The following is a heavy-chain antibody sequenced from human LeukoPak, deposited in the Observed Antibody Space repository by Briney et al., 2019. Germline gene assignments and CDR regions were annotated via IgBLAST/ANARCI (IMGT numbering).Heavy chain of an antibody. Sequence: GGSLRLSCAASGFTFSSYAMHWVRQAPGKGLEWVAVISYDGSNKYYADSVKGRFTISRDNSKNTLYLQMSSLRAEDTAVYYCARDFVARYYYMDVWGKGTTVTVSS. D-gene: IGHD2-15*01. V-gene: IGHV3-30*04. J-gene: IGHJ6*03. CDR1: GFTFSSYA. CDR3: ARDFVARYYYMDV. CDR2: ISYDGSNK.